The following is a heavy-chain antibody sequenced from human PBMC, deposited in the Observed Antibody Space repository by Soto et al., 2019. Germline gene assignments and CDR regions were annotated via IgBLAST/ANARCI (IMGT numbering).Heavy chain of an antibody. D-gene: IGHD1-26*01. V-gene: IGHV3-48*01. J-gene: IGHJ5*02. Sequence: EVQLVESGGGLVQPGGSLRLSCAASGFTFSSYSMNWVRQAPGKGLEWVSYISSSSSAIYYADSVKGRFTISRDNAKNSLYLQMNSLRAEDTAVYYCASEVGKYNWFDPWGQGTLVTVSS. CDR2: ISSSSSAI. CDR1: GFTFSSYS. CDR3: ASEVGKYNWFDP.